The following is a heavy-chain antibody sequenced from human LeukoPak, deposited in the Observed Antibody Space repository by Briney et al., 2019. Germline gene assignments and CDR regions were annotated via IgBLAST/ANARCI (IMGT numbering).Heavy chain of an antibody. CDR1: GYSFTSYW. CDR2: IYPGDSDT. V-gene: IGHV5-51*01. J-gene: IGHJ3*02. CDR3: ARRIGDDYYDSSGYGVGDAFDI. D-gene: IGHD3-22*01. Sequence: GESLKISCKGSGYSFTSYWIGWVRQMPGKGLEWMGIIYPGDSDTRYSPSFQGQVTISADKSISTAYLQWSSLKASDTAMYYCARRIGDDYYDSSGYGVGDAFDIWGQGTMVTVSS.